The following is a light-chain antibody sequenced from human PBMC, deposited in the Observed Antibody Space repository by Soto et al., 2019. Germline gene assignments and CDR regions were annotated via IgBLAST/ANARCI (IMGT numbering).Light chain of an antibody. Sequence: DIQMTQSPSSLSAAGGDRVTITCRASQGISNYLAWYQQKPGKVPKLLIYAASTLQSGVPSRFSGSGSGTDFTLTISSLQPDDVATYYCQKYNSAPRTFGQGTKVEIK. CDR2: AAS. J-gene: IGKJ1*01. CDR3: QKYNSAPRT. V-gene: IGKV1-27*01. CDR1: QGISNY.